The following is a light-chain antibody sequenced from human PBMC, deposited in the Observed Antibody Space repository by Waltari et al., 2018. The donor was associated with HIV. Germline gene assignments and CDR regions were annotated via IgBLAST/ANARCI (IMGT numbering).Light chain of an antibody. Sequence: EIMMTQSPATLSVSPGERATLSCRDNQSVSINLAWYQQKPGQAPRLLIYGASTRATGIPARFSGSGSGTEFSLTISSLQSEDFALYYCQQYNNWPPWTFGQGTKVEIK. CDR3: QQYNNWPPWT. J-gene: IGKJ1*01. CDR2: GAS. V-gene: IGKV3-15*01. CDR1: QSVSIN.